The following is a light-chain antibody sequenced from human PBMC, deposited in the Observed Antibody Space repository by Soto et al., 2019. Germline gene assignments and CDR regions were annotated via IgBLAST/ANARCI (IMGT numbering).Light chain of an antibody. V-gene: IGLV2-8*01. CDR3: SSYAGSSNV. J-gene: IGLJ1*01. Sequence: QSVLTQPPSASGSPGQSVTISCTGTSSDVGGYNYVSWYQQRPGKAPQLIIYEVSKRPSGVPDRFSGSKSGNTASLTVSGLQDEDEAEYYCSSYAGSSNVFGTGTKVTVL. CDR2: EVS. CDR1: SSDVGGYNY.